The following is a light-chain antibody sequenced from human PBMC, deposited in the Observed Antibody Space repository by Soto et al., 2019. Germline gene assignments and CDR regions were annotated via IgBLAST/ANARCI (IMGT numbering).Light chain of an antibody. Sequence: EILLTQSPATLAVSPGEGATLSCRASQSVSSNLLAWYQEKPGQAPRLLIYGASSRATGIPDRFSGSGSGTDFTLTISRLEPEDFAMYYCQQYGYLVTFGGGTKVDIK. J-gene: IGKJ4*01. CDR1: QSVSSNL. CDR2: GAS. CDR3: QQYGYLVT. V-gene: IGKV3-20*01.